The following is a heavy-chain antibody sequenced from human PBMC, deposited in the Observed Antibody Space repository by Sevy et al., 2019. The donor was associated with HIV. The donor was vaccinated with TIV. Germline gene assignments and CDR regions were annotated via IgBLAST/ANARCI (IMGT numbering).Heavy chain of an antibody. CDR3: ARGYYDFWSGYYFGY. CDR1: GYTFTGYY. V-gene: IGHV1-2*06. CDR2: INPNSGGT. J-gene: IGHJ4*02. Sequence: ASVKVSCKASGYTFTGYYMHWVRQAPGQGLEWMGRINPNSGGTNYAQKFQGRVTMTRDTSISTAYMELSRLRSDDTAVYYCARGYYDFWSGYYFGYWGQGTLVTVSS. D-gene: IGHD3-3*01.